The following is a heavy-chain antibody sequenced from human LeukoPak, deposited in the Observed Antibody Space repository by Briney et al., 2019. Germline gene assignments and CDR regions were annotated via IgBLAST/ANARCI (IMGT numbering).Heavy chain of an antibody. CDR2: IHYTGVT. CDR1: GGSITGYY. J-gene: IGHJ4*02. Sequence: SETLSLTCAVYGGSITGYYWSWIRQTPGRGLEWVGEIHYTGVTSYNPSLKSRATISTDTSKNQFSLRLSSVTAADTAVYYCARGNILTGYCFDFWGQGALVTVSS. D-gene: IGHD3-9*01. V-gene: IGHV4-34*01. CDR3: ARGNILTGYCFDF.